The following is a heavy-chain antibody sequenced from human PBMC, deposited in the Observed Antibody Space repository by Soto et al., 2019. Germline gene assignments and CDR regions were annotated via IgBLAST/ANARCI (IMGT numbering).Heavy chain of an antibody. CDR3: AKNSGWFNT. CDR2: IDGSAGTT. D-gene: IGHD3-10*01. CDR1: GFPFSSTD. J-gene: IGHJ5*02. Sequence: PGGSLRLSCAASGFPFSSTDMTLVRQAPGKGLDCVSTIDGSAGTTYYADSVKGRFTISRDNSMNTVSLQMNSLRADDTALYYCAKNSGWFNTWGQGALVTVSS. V-gene: IGHV3-23*01.